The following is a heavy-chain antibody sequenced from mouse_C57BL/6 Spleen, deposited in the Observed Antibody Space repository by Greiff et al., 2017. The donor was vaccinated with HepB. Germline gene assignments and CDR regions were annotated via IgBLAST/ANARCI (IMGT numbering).Heavy chain of an antibody. V-gene: IGHV6-6*01. J-gene: IGHJ3*01. Sequence: EVQLVESGGGLVQPGGSMKLSCAASGFTFSDAWMDWVRQSPEKGLEWVAEIRNKANNHATYYAESVKGRFTISRDDSKSSVYLQMNSLRAEDTGIYYCAPTAQATGFAYWGQGTLVTVSA. CDR3: APTAQATGFAY. CDR1: GFTFSDAW. CDR2: IRNKANNHAT. D-gene: IGHD3-2*02.